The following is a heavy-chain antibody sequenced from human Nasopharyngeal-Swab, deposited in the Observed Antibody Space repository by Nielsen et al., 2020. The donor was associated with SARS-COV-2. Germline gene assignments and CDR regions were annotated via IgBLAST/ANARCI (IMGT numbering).Heavy chain of an antibody. Sequence: GASLKISCAASGFTFSSYAMSWVRQAPGKGLEWVSAISGSGGSTYYADSVKGRFTISRDNSKNTLYLQMNSLRAEDTAVYYCAKGTGGYQLLYFDYWGQGTLVTVSS. D-gene: IGHD2-2*01. CDR2: ISGSGGST. J-gene: IGHJ4*02. CDR1: GFTFSSYA. CDR3: AKGTGGYQLLYFDY. V-gene: IGHV3-23*01.